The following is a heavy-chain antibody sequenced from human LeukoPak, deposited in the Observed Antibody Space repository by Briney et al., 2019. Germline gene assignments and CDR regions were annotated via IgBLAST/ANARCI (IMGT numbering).Heavy chain of an antibody. Sequence: PGGSLRLCCAASGFTFSSYAMSWIRQAPGKGLESLSGISGSGGYTYYADSVKGRFTISRDNSKNTLYLQMNSLRAEDTVIFFRQKAAYDILTAFDYWGQGTLVTESS. J-gene: IGHJ4*02. V-gene: IGHV3-23*01. CDR3: QKAAYDILTAFDY. CDR1: GFTFSSYA. D-gene: IGHD3-9*01. CDR2: ISGSGGYT.